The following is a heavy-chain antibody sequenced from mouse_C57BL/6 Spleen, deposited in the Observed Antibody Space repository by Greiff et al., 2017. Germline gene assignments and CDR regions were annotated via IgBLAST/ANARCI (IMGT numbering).Heavy chain of an antibody. CDR2: IYPGGGYT. Sequence: VQLQQSGAELVRPGTSVKMSCKASGYTFTNYWIGWAKQRPGHGLEWIGDIYPGGGYTNYNEKFKGKATLTADKSSSTAYMQFSSLTSEDSAIYYCARATTVVAKSYWYFDVWGTGTTVTVSS. D-gene: IGHD1-1*01. J-gene: IGHJ1*03. CDR3: ARATTVVAKSYWYFDV. V-gene: IGHV1-63*01. CDR1: GYTFTNYW.